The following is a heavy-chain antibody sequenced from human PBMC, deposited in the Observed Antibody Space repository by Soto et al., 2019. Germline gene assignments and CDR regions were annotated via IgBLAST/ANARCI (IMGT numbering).Heavy chain of an antibody. CDR1: GYTFTTYD. J-gene: IGHJ6*02. D-gene: IGHD3-3*01. Sequence: QAQLVQSGAEVRKPGASVKVSCKASGYTFTTYDINWVRQAPGQGLEWLGWMDPNSGSTGYAQNFQGRITMSRNISRNTAHMELSSLPSEDTAVYYCAAERKFDFWRKGLDVWGQGTTVTVSS. CDR3: AAERKFDFWRKGLDV. V-gene: IGHV1-8*01. CDR2: MDPNSGST.